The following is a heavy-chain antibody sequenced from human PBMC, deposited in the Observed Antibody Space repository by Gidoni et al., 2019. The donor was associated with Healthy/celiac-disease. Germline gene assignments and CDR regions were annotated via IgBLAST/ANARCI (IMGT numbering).Heavy chain of an antibody. V-gene: IGHV1-2*02. CDR3: ARDVGDEAFDI. J-gene: IGHJ3*02. D-gene: IGHD3-16*01. CDR2: FNPNSGGT. CDR1: GYTFTGYY. Sequence: QVQLVQSGAEVKKPGASVKVSCKAAGYTFTGYYMHWVRQAPGQGLEWMGWFNPNSGGTKYAQKFLGRVTMTRDTSISTAYIEVSRLRSDDTAVYYCARDVGDEAFDIWGQGTMVTVSS.